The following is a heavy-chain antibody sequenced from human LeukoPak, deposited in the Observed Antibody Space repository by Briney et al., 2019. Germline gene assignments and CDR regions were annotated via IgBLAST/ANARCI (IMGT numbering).Heavy chain of an antibody. V-gene: IGHV1-24*01. D-gene: IGHD1-20*01. CDR1: GYTLTELS. CDR2: FDPEDGET. J-gene: IGHJ4*02. Sequence: GASVKASCKVSGYTLTELSMHWVRQAPGKGLEGRGGFDPEDGETIYAQKFQGRVTMTEDTSTDTAYMELSSLRSEDTAVYYCATLYNWNAQYYFDYWGQGTLVTVSS. CDR3: ATLYNWNAQYYFDY.